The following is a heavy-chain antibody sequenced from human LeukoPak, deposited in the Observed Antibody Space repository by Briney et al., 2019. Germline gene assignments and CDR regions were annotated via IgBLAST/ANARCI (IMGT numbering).Heavy chain of an antibody. CDR2: IYTSGST. J-gene: IGHJ4*02. Sequence: SETLSLTCTVSGASISSYYWGWIRQPPGKGLEWIGYIYTSGSTNYNPSLKSRVTISVDTSKNQFSLKLSSVTAADTAVYYCARSYSSSWFFDYWGQGTLVTVSS. V-gene: IGHV4-4*09. D-gene: IGHD6-13*01. CDR1: GASISSYY. CDR3: ARSYSSSWFFDY.